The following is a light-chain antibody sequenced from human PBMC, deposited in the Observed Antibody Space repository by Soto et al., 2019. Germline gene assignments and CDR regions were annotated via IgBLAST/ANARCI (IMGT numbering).Light chain of an antibody. CDR1: QSISSY. J-gene: IGKJ4*01. CDR2: AAS. V-gene: IGKV1-39*01. CDR3: QQSYSTPLT. Sequence: DNQMTQSPSTPSGSVGDRVTITCPASQSISSYLKWYQQKPGKAPKLLIYAASSLQSGVPSRFSGSGSGTDFTLTISSLQPEDFATYYCQQSYSTPLTFGGGTKVDIK.